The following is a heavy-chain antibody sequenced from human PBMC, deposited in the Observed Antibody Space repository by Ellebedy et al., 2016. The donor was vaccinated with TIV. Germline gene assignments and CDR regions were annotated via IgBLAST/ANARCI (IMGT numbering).Heavy chain of an antibody. CDR3: ASRELGIDY. J-gene: IGHJ4*02. V-gene: IGHV4-39*01. CDR1: GGSFSGYY. D-gene: IGHD7-27*01. CDR2: IYYSGST. Sequence: MPGGSLRLSCAVYGGSFSGYYWGWIRQPPGKGLEWIGSIYYSGSTYYNPSLKSRVTISVDTSKNQFSLKLSSVTAADTAVYYCASRELGIDYWGQGTLVTVSS.